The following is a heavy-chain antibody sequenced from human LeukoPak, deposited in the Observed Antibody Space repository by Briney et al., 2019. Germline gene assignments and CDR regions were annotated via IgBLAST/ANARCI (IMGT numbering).Heavy chain of an antibody. D-gene: IGHD1-26*01. CDR1: GGSISSSSYY. CDR3: ASLLGATLFDY. Sequence: SETLSLTCTVSGGSISSSSYYWGWIRQPPGKGLEWIGSIYHSGSTYYNPSLKSRVTISVDTSKNQFSLKLSSVTAADTAVYYCASLLGATLFDYWGQGTLVTVSS. J-gene: IGHJ4*02. CDR2: IYHSGST. V-gene: IGHV4-39*07.